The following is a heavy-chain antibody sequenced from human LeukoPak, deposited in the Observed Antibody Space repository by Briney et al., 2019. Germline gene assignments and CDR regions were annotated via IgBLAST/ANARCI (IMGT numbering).Heavy chain of an antibody. D-gene: IGHD4-23*01. CDR1: GFTFSSYE. V-gene: IGHV3-48*03. J-gene: IGHJ3*02. CDR3: ARDSDYGGNSAAFDI. CDR2: ISSSGSTI. Sequence: PGGSLRLSRAASGFTFSSYEMNWVRQAPGKGLEWVSYISSSGSTIYYADSVKGRFTISRDNAKNSLYLQMNSLRAEDTAVYYCARDSDYGGNSAAFDIWGQGTMVTVSS.